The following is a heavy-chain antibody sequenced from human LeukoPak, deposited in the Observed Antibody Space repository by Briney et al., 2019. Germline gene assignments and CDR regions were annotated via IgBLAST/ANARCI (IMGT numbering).Heavy chain of an antibody. CDR3: ARVSGLRLGELSLYYYGMDV. V-gene: IGHV3-30*04. CDR2: ISYDGSNK. CDR1: GFTFSSYA. Sequence: GGSLRLSCAASGFTFSSYAMRWVRQAPGKGLEWVAVISYDGSNKYYADSVKGRFTISRDNSKNTLYLQMNSLRAEDTAVYYCARVSGLRLGELSLYYYGMDVWGQGTTVTVSS. D-gene: IGHD3-16*02. J-gene: IGHJ6*02.